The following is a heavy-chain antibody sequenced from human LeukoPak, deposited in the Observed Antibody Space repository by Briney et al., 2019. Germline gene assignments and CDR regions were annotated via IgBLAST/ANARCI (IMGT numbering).Heavy chain of an antibody. D-gene: IGHD3-10*01. V-gene: IGHV1-69*04. Sequence: SVKVSCKASGGTFSSYAISWVRQAPGQGLEWMGRIIPILGIANYAQKFQGRVTITADKSTSTAYMELSSLRSEDTAVYYCARVWTYYYGMDVWGQGITVTVSS. CDR2: IIPILGIA. CDR1: GGTFSSYA. CDR3: ARVWTYYYGMDV. J-gene: IGHJ6*02.